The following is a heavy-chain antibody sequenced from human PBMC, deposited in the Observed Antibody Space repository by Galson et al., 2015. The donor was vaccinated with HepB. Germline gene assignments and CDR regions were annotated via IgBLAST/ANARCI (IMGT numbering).Heavy chain of an antibody. J-gene: IGHJ6*02. CDR1: KFSFSDYA. CDR3: AKDQNCTKSVCYTYFYNGMDV. V-gene: IGHV3-23*01. D-gene: IGHD2-8*01. Sequence: SLRLSCAASKFSFSDYAMSWVRQAPGKGLEWLSFISGSGISTYYADSVKVRFTIPRDNYKNMLYLQMNSLGDEDTAVYYCAKDQNCTKSVCYTYFYNGMDVWGQGTTVTVSS. CDR2: ISGSGIST.